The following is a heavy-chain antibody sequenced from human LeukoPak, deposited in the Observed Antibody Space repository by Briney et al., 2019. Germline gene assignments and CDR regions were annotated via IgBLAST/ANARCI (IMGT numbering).Heavy chain of an antibody. CDR1: GFTFSNYA. J-gene: IGHJ4*02. CDR2: ISGSGGST. D-gene: IGHD3-10*01. CDR3: AKDRITMVRGRYYFDY. V-gene: IGHV3-23*01. Sequence: GGSLRLSCAASGFTFSNYAMSWVRQAPGKGLEWVSAISGSGGSTYYADSVKGRFTISRDNSKNTLYLQMNSLRAEDTAVYYCAKDRITMVRGRYYFDYWGQGTLVTVSS.